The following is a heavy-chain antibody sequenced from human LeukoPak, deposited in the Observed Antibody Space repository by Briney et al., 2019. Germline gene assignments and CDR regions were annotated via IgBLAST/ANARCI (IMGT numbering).Heavy chain of an antibody. Sequence: GGSLRLSCAASGFTFRSHGMHWVRQAPGKGLEWVAVISYDESYKYYADSVRGRFTISRDSSKNTLYLQMNSLRAEDTAVYYCARGAYGSGSYGDNWFDPWGQGTLVTVSS. D-gene: IGHD3-10*01. J-gene: IGHJ5*02. V-gene: IGHV3-30*03. CDR2: ISYDESYK. CDR3: ARGAYGSGSYGDNWFDP. CDR1: GFTFRSHG.